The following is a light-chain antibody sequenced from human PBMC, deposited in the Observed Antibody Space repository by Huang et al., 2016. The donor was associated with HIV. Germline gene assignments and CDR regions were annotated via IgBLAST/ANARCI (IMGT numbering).Light chain of an antibody. CDR2: DSS. CDR1: QDIRKY. V-gene: IGKV1-33*01. J-gene: IGKJ1*01. CDR3: QQYDNLYI. Sequence: DIQMTQSPSSLSASVGDRVTITCQASQDIRKYLNWYKQKPGRAPKLLIYDSSNLEGGVPSRFSGSGSGTNFTFTISSLHPEDIATYYCQQYDNLYIFGQGTKVEIK.